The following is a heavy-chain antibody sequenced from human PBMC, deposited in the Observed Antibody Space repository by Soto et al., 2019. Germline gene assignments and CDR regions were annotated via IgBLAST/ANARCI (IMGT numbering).Heavy chain of an antibody. CDR3: ARDRVVPAAPGYYYYMDV. D-gene: IGHD2-2*01. CDR1: GGSISSSSYY. Sequence: SETLSLTCTVSGGSISSSSYYWGWIRQPPGKGLEWIGSIYYSGSTYYNPSLKSRVTISVDTSKNQFSLKLSSVTAADTAVYYCARDRVVPAAPGYYYYMDVWGKGTTVTVSS. V-gene: IGHV4-39*07. J-gene: IGHJ6*03. CDR2: IYYSGST.